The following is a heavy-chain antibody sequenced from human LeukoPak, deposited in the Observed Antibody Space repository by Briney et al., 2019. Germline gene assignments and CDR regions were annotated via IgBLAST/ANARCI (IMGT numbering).Heavy chain of an antibody. CDR3: ARAAPTIGAGSLDYYYYYGMDV. CDR1: GYSFTSYW. J-gene: IGHJ6*02. CDR2: IYPGDSDT. Sequence: GESLKISCKGSGYSFTSYWIGWVRQMPGKGLEWMGIIYPGDSDTRYSPSFQGQVTISADKSISTAYLQWSSLKASDTAMYYCARAAPTIGAGSLDYYYYYGMDVWGQGTTVTVSS. V-gene: IGHV5-51*01. D-gene: IGHD3-10*01.